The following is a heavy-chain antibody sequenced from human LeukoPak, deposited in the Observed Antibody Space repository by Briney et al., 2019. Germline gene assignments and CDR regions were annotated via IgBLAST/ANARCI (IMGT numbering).Heavy chain of an antibody. Sequence: SVKVSCEASGYTFTSYGISWVRQAPGQGLEWMGWISAYNGNTNYAQKLQGRVTMTTDTSTSTAYMELRSLRSDDTAVYYCARAFRGYSYGYGLDYWGQGTLVTVSS. CDR1: GYTFTSYG. CDR3: ARAFRGYSYGYGLDY. D-gene: IGHD5-18*01. CDR2: ISAYNGNT. J-gene: IGHJ4*02. V-gene: IGHV1-18*01.